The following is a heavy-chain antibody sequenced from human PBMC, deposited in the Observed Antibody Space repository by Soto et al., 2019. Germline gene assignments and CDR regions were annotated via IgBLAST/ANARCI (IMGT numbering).Heavy chain of an antibody. CDR1: GFSFSTST. CDR3: AGVRPGDNGYPFFDY. Sequence: GGSLRLSCAASGFSFSTSTMHWVRLTAGKGLEWVALVSDYGSNADYADSVQGRFTISRDNSKNTLFLQMDSLRPEDTAIYYCAGVRPGDNGYPFFDYWGQGALVTVSS. J-gene: IGHJ4*02. CDR2: VSDYGSNA. D-gene: IGHD3-22*01. V-gene: IGHV3-30-3*01.